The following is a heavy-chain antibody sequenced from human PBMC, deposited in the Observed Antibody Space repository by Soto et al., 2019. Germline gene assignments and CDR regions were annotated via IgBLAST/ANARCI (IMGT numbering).Heavy chain of an antibody. D-gene: IGHD3-3*01. CDR1: GFTFSSYA. CDR2: ISGSGGST. Sequence: GGSLRLSCAASGFTFSSYAMSWVRQAPGEGLEWVSAISGSGGSTYYADSVKGRFTISRDNSKNTLYLQMNSLRAEDTAVYYCAKDRRRITIFGVVIIQFDYWGQGTLVTVSS. J-gene: IGHJ4*02. CDR3: AKDRRRITIFGVVIIQFDY. V-gene: IGHV3-23*01.